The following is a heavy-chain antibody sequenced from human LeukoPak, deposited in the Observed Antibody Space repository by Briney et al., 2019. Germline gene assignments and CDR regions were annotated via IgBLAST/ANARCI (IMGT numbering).Heavy chain of an antibody. J-gene: IGHJ3*02. CDR3: ARDYWGSSWYGGAFDI. V-gene: IGHV4-59*01. Sequence: SETLSLTCTVSGGSISSYYWSWIRQPPGKGLEWIGYIYYSGSTNYNPSLKSRVTISVDTSKNQFSLELSSVTAADTAVYYCARDYWGSSWYGGAFDIWGQGTMVTASS. CDR1: GGSISSYY. CDR2: IYYSGST. D-gene: IGHD6-13*01.